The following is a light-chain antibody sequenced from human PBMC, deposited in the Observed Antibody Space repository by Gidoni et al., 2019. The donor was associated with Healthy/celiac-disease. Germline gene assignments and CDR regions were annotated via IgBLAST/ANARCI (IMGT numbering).Light chain of an antibody. J-gene: IGKJ1*01. CDR2: WAS. Sequence: DIVMTQPPDSMAVSLGERATIHCKSSQSVLYSSNTKNDLAWYQQKPGQPPKLLVYWASTRESGVPDRFSGSGSGTDFTLTISSLQAEDVAVYYCQQYYSTPPAFGQGTKVEIK. V-gene: IGKV4-1*01. CDR3: QQYYSTPPA. CDR1: QSVLYSSNTKND.